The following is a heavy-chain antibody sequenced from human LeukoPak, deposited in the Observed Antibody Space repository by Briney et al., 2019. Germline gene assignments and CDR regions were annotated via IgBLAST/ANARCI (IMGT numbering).Heavy chain of an antibody. J-gene: IGHJ4*02. CDR2: IYYSGST. CDR3: ARGPQYYYDSSGPFDY. CDR1: GGSISSYY. D-gene: IGHD3-22*01. Sequence: SETLSLTCTVSGGSISSYYWSWIRQPPGKGQERIGYIYYSGSTNYNPSPKSRVTISVDTSKNQFSLKLSSVTAADTAVYYCARGPQYYYDSSGPFDYWGQGPLVTVSS. V-gene: IGHV4-59*01.